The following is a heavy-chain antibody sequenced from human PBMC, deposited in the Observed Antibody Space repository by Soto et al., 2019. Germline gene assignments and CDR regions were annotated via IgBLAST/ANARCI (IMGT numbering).Heavy chain of an antibody. V-gene: IGHV4-30-2*01. CDR1: GGSIRSGGYS. D-gene: IGHD4-17*01. J-gene: IGHJ6*02. CDR3: ARAHYGDYGYGMDV. CDR2: IYHSGST. Sequence: SETLSLTCAVSGGSIRSGGYSWSWIRQPPGKGLEWIGYIYHSGSTYYNPSLKSRVTISVDRSKNQFSLKLSSVTAADTAVYYCARAHYGDYGYGMDVWGQGTTVTVS.